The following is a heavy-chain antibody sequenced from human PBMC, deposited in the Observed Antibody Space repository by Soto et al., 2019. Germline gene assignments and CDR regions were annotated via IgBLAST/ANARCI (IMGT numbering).Heavy chain of an antibody. CDR3: VTLTTAFRREFDN. CDR2: IYYSGST. Sequence: PSETLSLTCTVSGGSISSGGYYWSWIRQHPGKVLEWIGYIYYSGSTYYNPSLKSRVTISVDTSKNQFVLKLSSVTAADTAVYYCVTLTTAFRREFDNWGQGTLVTVSS. V-gene: IGHV4-31*03. D-gene: IGHD4-17*01. CDR1: GGSISSGGYY. J-gene: IGHJ4*02.